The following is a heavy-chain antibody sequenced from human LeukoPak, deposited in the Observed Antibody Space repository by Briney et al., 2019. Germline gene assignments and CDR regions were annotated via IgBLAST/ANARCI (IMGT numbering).Heavy chain of an antibody. Sequence: ASVKVSCKASGHNFLSYGISWVRQAPGKGLEWMGWISTYSEKPKYSLKLQGRVTVTTDTSTATVSMELRGLTSDDTALYYCARTSVAAHDKIGFVDYWGQGTLVTVSS. J-gene: IGHJ4*02. CDR2: ISTYSEKP. CDR1: GHNFLSYG. D-gene: IGHD3-22*01. CDR3: ARTSVAAHDKIGFVDY. V-gene: IGHV1-18*01.